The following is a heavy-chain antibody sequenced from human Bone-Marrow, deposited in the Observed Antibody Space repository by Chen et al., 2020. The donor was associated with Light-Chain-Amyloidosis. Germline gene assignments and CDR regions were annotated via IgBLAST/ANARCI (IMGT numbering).Heavy chain of an antibody. D-gene: IGHD2-15*01. CDR1: GASISSSYCY. Sequence: QLQLQESGPGLVKPSETLSLTCTVSGASISSSYCYWGWIRQPPGKGLEWIGSIYYSGQTSYNPALKRRIIIDVDTSKKQFSLKVNSVTAADTAVYFCACYRGNRWFDPWGQGALVTVSS. J-gene: IGHJ5*02. CDR2: IYYSGQT. CDR3: ACYRGNRWFDP. V-gene: IGHV4-39*01.